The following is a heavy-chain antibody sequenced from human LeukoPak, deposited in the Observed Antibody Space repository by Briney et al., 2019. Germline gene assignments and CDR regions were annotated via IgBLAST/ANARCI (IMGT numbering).Heavy chain of an antibody. CDR2: IYHSGST. CDR3: ANYCSSSSCHTRRAFDI. V-gene: IGHV4-4*02. CDR1: GGSISSSNW. J-gene: IGHJ3*02. Sequence: PSGTLSLTCAVSGGSISSSNWWSWVRQPPGKGLEWIGEIYHSGSTNYNPSLKSRVTISVDKSKNQFSLKLSSVTAADTAVYYCANYCSSSSCHTRRAFDIWGQGTMVTVSS. D-gene: IGHD2-2*02.